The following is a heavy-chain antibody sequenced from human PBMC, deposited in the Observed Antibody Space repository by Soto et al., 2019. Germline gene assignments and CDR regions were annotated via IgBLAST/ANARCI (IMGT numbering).Heavy chain of an antibody. D-gene: IGHD3-10*01. Sequence: QVQLVESGGGVVQPGRSLRLSCAASGFTFSSNTLQWVRQAPGKGLEWVAVISYDGGNNYYGDSVKGRFTISRDNSKNTLYLQMNSLRTEDTAVYYCARDPKRIYGHLDYWGQGTLVTVSS. V-gene: IGHV3-30-3*01. CDR3: ARDPKRIYGHLDY. CDR2: ISYDGGNN. J-gene: IGHJ4*02. CDR1: GFTFSSNT.